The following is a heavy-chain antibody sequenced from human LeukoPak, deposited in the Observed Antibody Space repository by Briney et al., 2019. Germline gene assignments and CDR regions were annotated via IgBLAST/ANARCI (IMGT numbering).Heavy chain of an antibody. Sequence: ASVKVSCKASGYTFTSYGISWVRQAPGQGLEWMGGITPIFGTPNYAQKFQGRVTITADESTSTAYMELSGLRSEDTAVYYCARWAGYCSITNCYTAFDFWGQGTLVTVSS. CDR3: ARWAGYCSITNCYTAFDF. J-gene: IGHJ4*02. CDR1: GYTFTSYG. CDR2: ITPIFGTP. V-gene: IGHV1-69*13. D-gene: IGHD2-2*02.